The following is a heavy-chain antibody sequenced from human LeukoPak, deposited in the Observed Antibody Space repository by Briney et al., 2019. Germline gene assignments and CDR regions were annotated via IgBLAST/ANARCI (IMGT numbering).Heavy chain of an antibody. D-gene: IGHD6-19*01. V-gene: IGHV1-46*01. J-gene: IGHJ4*02. CDR1: GYTLTELS. CDR2: INPSGGST. CDR3: ARAGTSGWYYFDY. Sequence: ASVKVSCKVSGYTLTELSMHWVRQAPGQGLEWMGIINPSGGSTSYAQKFQGRVTMTRDTSTSTVYMELSSLRSEDTAVYYCARAGTSGWYYFDYWGQGTLVTVSS.